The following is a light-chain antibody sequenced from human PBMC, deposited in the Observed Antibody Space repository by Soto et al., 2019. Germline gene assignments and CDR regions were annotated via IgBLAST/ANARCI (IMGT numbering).Light chain of an antibody. CDR1: SSNIGAGYD. CDR3: QSYDSSLSVV. CDR2: GNS. Sequence: QYVLTQPHSVSGAPGQRVTISCTGSSSNIGAGYDVHWYQQLPGTAPKLLIYGNSNRPSGVPDRFSGSKSGTSASLAITGIQAEDEADYYCQSYDSSLSVVFGGGTKLTVL. V-gene: IGLV1-40*01. J-gene: IGLJ2*01.